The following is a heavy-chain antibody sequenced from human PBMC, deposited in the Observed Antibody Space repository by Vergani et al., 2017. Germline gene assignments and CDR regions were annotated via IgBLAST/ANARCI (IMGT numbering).Heavy chain of an antibody. V-gene: IGHV4-34*01. CDR1: GGSFSGYY. J-gene: IGHJ6*03. Sequence: QVQLQQWGAGLLKPSETLSLTCAVYGGSFSGYYWSWIRQPPGKGLEWIGEINHSGSTNYNPSLKSRVTISVDTSKNQFSLKLSSVTAADTAVYYCAGGGAAAGNRYYYYYYYMDVWGKGTTVTVSS. CDR2: INHSGST. CDR3: AGGGAAAGNRYYYYYYYMDV. D-gene: IGHD6-13*01.